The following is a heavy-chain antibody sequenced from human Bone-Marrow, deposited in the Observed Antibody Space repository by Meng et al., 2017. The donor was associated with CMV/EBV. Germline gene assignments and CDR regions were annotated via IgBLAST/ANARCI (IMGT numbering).Heavy chain of an antibody. Sequence: QVQLQQWGAGLLKPSETLSLTCAVYGGSFSGYYWNWIRQPPGKGLEWIGEINHSGSTNYNPSLKSRVTISVDTSKNQFSLKLSSVTAADTAVYYCAREGPSRFDPWGQGTLVTVSS. CDR2: INHSGST. V-gene: IGHV4-34*01. J-gene: IGHJ5*02. CDR3: AREGPSRFDP. CDR1: GGSFSGYY.